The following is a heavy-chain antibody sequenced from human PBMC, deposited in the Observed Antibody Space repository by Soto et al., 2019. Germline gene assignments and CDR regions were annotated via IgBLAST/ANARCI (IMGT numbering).Heavy chain of an antibody. CDR1: GYSFTSYW. CDR3: ARYESYSSSWYPNDYYYGMDV. CDR2: IYPGDSDT. J-gene: IGHJ6*02. V-gene: IGHV5-51*01. D-gene: IGHD6-13*01. Sequence: GGSLKISCKGSGYSFTSYWIGWVRQMPGKSLEWMGIIYPGDSDTRYSPSFQGQVTISADKSISTAYLQWSSLKASDTAMYYCARYESYSSSWYPNDYYYGMDVWGQGTTVTVSS.